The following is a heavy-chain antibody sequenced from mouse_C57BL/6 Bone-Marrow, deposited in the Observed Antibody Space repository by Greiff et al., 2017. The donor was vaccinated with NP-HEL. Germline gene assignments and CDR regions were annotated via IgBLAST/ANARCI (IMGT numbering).Heavy chain of an antibody. CDR3: AREIYDGYYDYAMDY. Sequence: QVQLQQPGAELVKPGASVKLSCKASGYTFTSYWMHWVKQRPGQGLEWIGIIHPNSGSTNYNEKFKSKATLTVDKSSSTAYMQLSSLTSEDSAVYYCAREIYDGYYDYAMDYWGQGTSVTVSS. V-gene: IGHV1-64*01. CDR2: IHPNSGST. D-gene: IGHD2-3*01. CDR1: GYTFTSYW. J-gene: IGHJ4*01.